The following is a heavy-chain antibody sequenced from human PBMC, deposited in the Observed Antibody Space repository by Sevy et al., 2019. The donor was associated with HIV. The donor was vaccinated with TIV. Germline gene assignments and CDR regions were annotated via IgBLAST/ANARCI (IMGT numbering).Heavy chain of an antibody. CDR1: GFTVSSNY. V-gene: IGHV3-53*01. Sequence: GGSLRLSCAASGFTVSSNYMSWVRQAPGKGLEWVSVIYSGGDTYYADSVKGRFIISRDNSKNTLYLQMNSLRAEDTAVYYCARDLDDYGDHQAVGGMDVWGQGTTVTVSS. J-gene: IGHJ6*02. CDR2: IYSGGDT. D-gene: IGHD4-17*01. CDR3: ARDLDDYGDHQAVGGMDV.